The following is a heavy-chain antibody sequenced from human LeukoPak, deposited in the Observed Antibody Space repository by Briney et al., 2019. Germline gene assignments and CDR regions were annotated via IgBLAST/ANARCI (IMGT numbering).Heavy chain of an antibody. CDR1: GGSISSYY. V-gene: IGHV4-59*08. D-gene: IGHD5-12*01. CDR2: IYYSGST. J-gene: IGHJ3*02. CDR3: ANSGYDFGAFDI. Sequence: PSETLSLTCTVSGGSISSYYWSWIRQPPGKGLEWIGYIYYSGSTNYNPSLKSRATISVDTSKNQFSLKLSSVTAADTAVYYCANSGYDFGAFDIWGQGTMVTVSS.